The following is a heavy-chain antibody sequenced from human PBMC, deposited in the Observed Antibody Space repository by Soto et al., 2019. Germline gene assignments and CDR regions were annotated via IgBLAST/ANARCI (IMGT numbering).Heavy chain of an antibody. J-gene: IGHJ4*01. Sequence: GGSLRLSCVASGFTFSNYWMTWVRQAPGKGLEWVANINRDGSEKRYVGSVEGRFTISRDNAEKSLYLQMNSLRAEDTAVYYCAIIFMTRPDFDSWGHGPLVT. CDR1: GFTFSNYW. D-gene: IGHD3-3*02. V-gene: IGHV3-7*01. CDR3: AIIFMTRPDFDS. CDR2: INRDGSEK.